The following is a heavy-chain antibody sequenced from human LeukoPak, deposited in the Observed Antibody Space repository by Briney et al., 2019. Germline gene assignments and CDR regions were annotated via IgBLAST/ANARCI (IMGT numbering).Heavy chain of an antibody. J-gene: IGHJ4*02. CDR2: INPNSGNT. CDR3: AREIGPRQLHLWGSAFDY. Sequence: ASVKVSCKASGYTFTGYYMHWVRQAPGQGLEWMGWINPNSGNTGYAQKFQGRVTITRNTSMSTAYMELSSLRSEDTAVYYCAREIGPRQLHLWGSAFDYWGQGTLVTVSS. D-gene: IGHD5-18*01. CDR1: GYTFTGYY. V-gene: IGHV1-8*03.